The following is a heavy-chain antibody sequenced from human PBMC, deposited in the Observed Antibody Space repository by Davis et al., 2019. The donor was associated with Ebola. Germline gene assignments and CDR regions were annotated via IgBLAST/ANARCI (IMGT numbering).Heavy chain of an antibody. V-gene: IGHV4-34*01. CDR1: GGSFSGYY. D-gene: IGHD2-2*01. CDR3: ARDQDRVVPAAMLHSYYYGMDV. Sequence: WGSLRLSCAVYGGSFSGYYWSWIRQPPGKGLEWIGEINHSGSTKYNPSLKSPVTITVDTSKHQFSLKLSSMTAEDTAVYYCARDQDRVVPAAMLHSYYYGMDVWGQGTTVTVSS. CDR2: INHSGST. J-gene: IGHJ6*02.